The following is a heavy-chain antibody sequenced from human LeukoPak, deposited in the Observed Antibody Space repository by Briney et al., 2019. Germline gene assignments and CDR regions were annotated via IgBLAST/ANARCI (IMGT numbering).Heavy chain of an antibody. CDR1: GGSISSGSYY. CDR3: ASLVGATVHYYYYYYMDV. CDR2: IYTSGST. Sequence: SETLSLTCTVSGGSISSGSYYWSWIRQPAGKGLEWIGRIYTSGSTNYNPSLKSRVTISVDKSKNQFSLKLSSVTAADTAVYYCASLVGATVHYYYYYYMDVWGKGTTVTVSS. J-gene: IGHJ6*03. D-gene: IGHD1-26*01. V-gene: IGHV4-61*02.